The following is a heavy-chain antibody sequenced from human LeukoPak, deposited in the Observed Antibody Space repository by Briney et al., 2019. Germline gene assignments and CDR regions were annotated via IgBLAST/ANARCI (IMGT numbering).Heavy chain of an antibody. CDR3: AKLVSRMTVDY. CDR1: GFTFSINW. CDR2: ISGSGGST. D-gene: IGHD4-23*01. V-gene: IGHV3-23*01. J-gene: IGHJ4*02. Sequence: GGSLRLSCAASGFTFSINWMTWVRQAPGKGLEWVSAISGSGGSTYYADSVKGRFTISRDNSKNTLYLQMNSLRAEDTAVYYCAKLVSRMTVDYWGQGTLVTVSS.